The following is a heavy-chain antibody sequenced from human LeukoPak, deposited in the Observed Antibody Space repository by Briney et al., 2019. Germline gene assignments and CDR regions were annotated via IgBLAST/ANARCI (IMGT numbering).Heavy chain of an antibody. CDR2: WHHSGIT. J-gene: IGHJ4*02. Sequence: SETLSLPCTASGASIISGNYFWGWVRQPPGKRLEWIGSWHHSGITDYNPSLKSRVTIVADTSKNQFSLKLASVAAADSAVYFCARQYEFWGQGTLVTVSS. V-gene: IGHV4-39*01. D-gene: IGHD3-10*01. CDR3: ARQYEF. CDR1: GASIISGNYF.